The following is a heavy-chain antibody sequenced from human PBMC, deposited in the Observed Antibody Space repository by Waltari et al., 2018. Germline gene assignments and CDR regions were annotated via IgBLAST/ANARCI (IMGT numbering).Heavy chain of an antibody. CDR3: ARDPPSGIAAADTDY. V-gene: IGHV1-69*10. D-gene: IGHD6-13*01. CDR2: IIPIRGIA. Sequence: QVQLVQSGAEVKKPGSSVKVSCKASGGTFSSYAISWVRQAPGQGLEWMGWIIPIRGIANYAQKCQGRVTITADKSTSTAYMELSSLRSEDTAVYYCARDPPSGIAAADTDYWGQGTLVTVSS. CDR1: GGTFSSYA. J-gene: IGHJ4*02.